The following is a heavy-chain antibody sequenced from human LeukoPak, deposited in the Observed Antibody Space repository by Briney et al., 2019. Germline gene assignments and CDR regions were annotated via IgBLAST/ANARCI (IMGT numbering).Heavy chain of an antibody. V-gene: IGHV3-74*01. Sequence: PGGSLRLSCAASGFTSSSYWMYWVRQAPGKGLVCVSRINSDASNTIYADSVKGRFTISRDNAKNTLYLQMNSLRVEDTAVYYCARDLTTDYFDCWGQGTLVTVSS. CDR2: INSDASNT. J-gene: IGHJ4*02. D-gene: IGHD3-9*01. CDR1: GFTSSSYW. CDR3: ARDLTTDYFDC.